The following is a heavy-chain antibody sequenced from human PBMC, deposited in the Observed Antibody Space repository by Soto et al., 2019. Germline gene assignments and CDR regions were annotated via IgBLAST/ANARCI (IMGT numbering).Heavy chain of an antibody. Sequence: PGGSLRLSCAASGFTVSSNYMSWVRQAPGKGLEWVSVLYSGGDTYYADSVKGRFTISRDNSKNTLYLQMNSLRAEDTAVYYCAREINYDILTGYTSSYDYWGQGSLVTVSS. V-gene: IGHV3-53*01. D-gene: IGHD3-9*01. CDR2: LYSGGDT. CDR1: GFTVSSNY. CDR3: AREINYDILTGYTSSYDY. J-gene: IGHJ4*02.